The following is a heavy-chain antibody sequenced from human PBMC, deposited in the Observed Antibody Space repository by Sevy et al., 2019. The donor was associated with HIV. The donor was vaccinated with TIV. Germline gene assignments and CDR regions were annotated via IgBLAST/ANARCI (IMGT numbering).Heavy chain of an antibody. V-gene: IGHV4-34*01. J-gene: IGHJ5*02. CDR1: GGSFSGYY. CDR3: ARAPPVVVVPGAPSWFDP. CDR2: INHSGST. Sequence: SETLSLTCAVYGGSFSGYYWNWIRQSPGKGLEWIGAINHSGSTHYNPSLKSRVTISVDTSKNQFSLRLNSVTAADTAVYYCARAPPVVVVPGAPSWFDPWGQGTLVTVSS. D-gene: IGHD2-2*01.